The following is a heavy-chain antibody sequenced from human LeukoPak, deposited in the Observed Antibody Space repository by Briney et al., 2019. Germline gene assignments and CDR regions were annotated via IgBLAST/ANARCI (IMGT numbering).Heavy chain of an antibody. Sequence: PGGSLRLSCAASGFTFSSYSMNWVRQAPGKGLEWVSSISSSSSYIYYADSVKGRFTISRDNAKNSLYLQMNSLRAEDTALYHCARDYGEYNWFDPWGQGTLVTVSS. CDR3: ARDYGEYNWFDP. CDR1: GFTFSSYS. CDR2: ISSSSSYI. D-gene: IGHD3-10*01. J-gene: IGHJ5*02. V-gene: IGHV3-21*04.